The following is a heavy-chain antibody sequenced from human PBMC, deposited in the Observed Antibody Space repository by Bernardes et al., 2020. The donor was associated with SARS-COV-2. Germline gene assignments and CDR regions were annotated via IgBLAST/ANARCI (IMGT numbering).Heavy chain of an antibody. CDR3: ARDRVTSPYYYYYYGMDV. J-gene: IGHJ6*02. CDR1: GFTFSSYW. Sequence: SLRLSRAASGFTFSSYWMHWVRQAPGKGLVWVSRINSDGSSTSYADSVKGRFTISRDNAKNTLYLQMNSLRAEDTAVYYCARDRVTSPYYYYYYGMDVWGQGTTVTVSS. V-gene: IGHV3-74*01. D-gene: IGHD4-17*01. CDR2: INSDGSST.